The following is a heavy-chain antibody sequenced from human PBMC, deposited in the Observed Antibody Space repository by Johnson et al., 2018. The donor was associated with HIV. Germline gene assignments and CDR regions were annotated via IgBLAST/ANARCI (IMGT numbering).Heavy chain of an antibody. CDR3: VRGIVVVVAAGRADAFDI. CDR1: GFTFDDHG. J-gene: IGHJ3*02. Sequence: MQLVESGGGVVRPGGSLRLSCAASGFTFDDHGMSWVRQVPGTGLEWVSGINWHGGSKDSADSVKGRFTLSRANAKNSLYLQMNSLRAEDTALYYCVRGIVVVVAAGRADAFDIWGQGTMVTVSS. V-gene: IGHV3-20*04. CDR2: INWHGGSK. D-gene: IGHD2-15*01.